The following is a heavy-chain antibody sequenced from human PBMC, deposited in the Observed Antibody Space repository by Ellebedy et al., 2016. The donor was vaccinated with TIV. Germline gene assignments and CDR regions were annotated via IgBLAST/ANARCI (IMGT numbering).Heavy chain of an antibody. CDR1: GFTFSSYW. Sequence: PGGSLRLSCAASGFTFSSYWMSWVRQAPGKGLEWVANIKQDGSEKYYVDSVKGRFTISRDNAKNSLYLQMNSLRAEDTAVYYCASLEQWLDDWYFDLWGRGTLVTVSS. V-gene: IGHV3-7*01. CDR3: ASLEQWLDDWYFDL. CDR2: IKQDGSEK. J-gene: IGHJ2*01. D-gene: IGHD6-19*01.